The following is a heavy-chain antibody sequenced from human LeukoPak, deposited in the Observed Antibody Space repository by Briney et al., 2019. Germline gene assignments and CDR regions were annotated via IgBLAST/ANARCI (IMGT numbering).Heavy chain of an antibody. CDR2: TYYRSKWYN. CDR3: ARGRPSYYGMDV. CDR1: GDSVSSNNAA. V-gene: IGHV6-1*01. J-gene: IGHJ6*02. Sequence: SQTLSLTCAISGDSVSSNNAAWNWIRQSPSRGLEWLGRTYYRSKWYNDYAVSLKSRITIDPDTSKNQFSLQLNSVTPEDAAVYYCARGRPSYYGMDVWGQGTTVTVSS.